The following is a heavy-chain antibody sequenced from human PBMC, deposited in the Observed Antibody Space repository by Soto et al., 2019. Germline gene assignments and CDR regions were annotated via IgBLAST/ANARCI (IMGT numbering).Heavy chain of an antibody. CDR2: IYYSGST. D-gene: IGHD2-15*01. V-gene: IGHV4-39*01. CDR1: GGSISSSSYY. Sequence: ASETLSLTCTVSGGSISSSSYYWGWIRQPPGKGLEWIGGIYYSGSTYYNPSLKSRVTISVDTSKNQFSLKLSSVTAADTAVYYCARHRGGSSFVFDYWGQGTLVTVSS. J-gene: IGHJ4*02. CDR3: ARHRGGSSFVFDY.